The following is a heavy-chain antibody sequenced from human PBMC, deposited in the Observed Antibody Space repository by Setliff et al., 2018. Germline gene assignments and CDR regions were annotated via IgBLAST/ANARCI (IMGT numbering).Heavy chain of an antibody. CDR2: MYHSGST. V-gene: IGHV4-38-2*01. Sequence: SETLSLTCAVSGYSISSDYYWGWIRQPPGKGLEWIGSMYHSGSTYYNPFLKSRVTISVDTSKNQFSLKLNYVTAADTAVYYCARALGYCSRTRCYADAFDIWGQGTMVTVSS. CDR1: GYSISSDYY. D-gene: IGHD2-2*01. J-gene: IGHJ3*02. CDR3: ARALGYCSRTRCYADAFDI.